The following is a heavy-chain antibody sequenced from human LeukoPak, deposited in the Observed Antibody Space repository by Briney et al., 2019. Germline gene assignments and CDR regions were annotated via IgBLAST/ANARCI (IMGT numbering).Heavy chain of an antibody. CDR1: GFTVSSNY. D-gene: IGHD4-23*01. V-gene: IGHV3-53*05. Sequence: GGSLRLSCAASGFTVSSNYMSWVRQAPGKGLEWVSVIYSGGSTYYADSVKGRFTISRDNSKNTLYLQMNSLRAEDTALYFCAKDIRTSPVVGGWFDPWGQGTLVTVSS. J-gene: IGHJ5*02. CDR2: IYSGGST. CDR3: AKDIRTSPVVGGWFDP.